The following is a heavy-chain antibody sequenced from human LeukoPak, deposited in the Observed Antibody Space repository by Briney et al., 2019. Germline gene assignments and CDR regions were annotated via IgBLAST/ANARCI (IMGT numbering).Heavy chain of an antibody. CDR1: GFTFSSYG. CDR3: AKGGGYEAQYYYYYLDV. V-gene: IGHV3-30*02. J-gene: IGHJ6*03. CDR2: IRYDGSNK. D-gene: IGHD5-12*01. Sequence: GGTLRLSCAASGFTFSSYGMSWVCQAPGKGLEWVTFIRYDGSNKYYADSVKGRFTVSRDNSKNTLYLQMKSLRAEDTAVYYCAKGGGYEAQYYYYYLDVWGKGTTVTISS.